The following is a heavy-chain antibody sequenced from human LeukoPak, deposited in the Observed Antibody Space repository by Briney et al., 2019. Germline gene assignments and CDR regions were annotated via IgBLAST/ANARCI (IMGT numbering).Heavy chain of an antibody. D-gene: IGHD3-22*01. Sequence: ASVKVSCKASGGTFSSYAFSWVRQAPGQGLEWMGGIIPIFGTANYAQKFQGRVTINADEYTSTAYMELSSLRSEDKAVYYCARGQTYYYDSSGYYPFDYWGQGTLVTVSS. J-gene: IGHJ4*02. V-gene: IGHV1-69*13. CDR1: GGTFSSYA. CDR3: ARGQTYYYDSSGYYPFDY. CDR2: IIPIFGTA.